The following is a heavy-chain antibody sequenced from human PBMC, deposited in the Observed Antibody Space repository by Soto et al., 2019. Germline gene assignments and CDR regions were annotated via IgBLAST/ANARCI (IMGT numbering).Heavy chain of an antibody. D-gene: IGHD5-18*01. Sequence: QVQLQESGPGLVKPSETLSLTCTVSGGSISSYYWSWIRQPPGKGLEWIGYIYYSGSTNYNPSLKSRVNISVDTARNQFSLKPSSVTAADTAVYYCTRRYGSCFDYWGQGTLVTVSS. CDR1: GGSISSYY. CDR2: IYYSGST. CDR3: TRRYGSCFDY. J-gene: IGHJ4*02. V-gene: IGHV4-59*08.